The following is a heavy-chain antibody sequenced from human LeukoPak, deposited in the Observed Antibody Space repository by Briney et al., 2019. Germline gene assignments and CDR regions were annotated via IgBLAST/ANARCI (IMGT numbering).Heavy chain of an antibody. CDR3: ARTRVGATFYYYYGMDV. J-gene: IGHJ6*02. CDR2: ISSNGGST. V-gene: IGHV3-64*01. D-gene: IGHD1-26*01. CDR1: GFTFSSYA. Sequence: PGGPLRLSCAASGFTFSSYAMHWVRQAPGKGLEYVSAISSNGGSTYYANSVKGRFTISRDNSKNTLYLQMGSLRAEDMAVYYCARTRVGATFYYYYGMDVWGQGTTVTVSS.